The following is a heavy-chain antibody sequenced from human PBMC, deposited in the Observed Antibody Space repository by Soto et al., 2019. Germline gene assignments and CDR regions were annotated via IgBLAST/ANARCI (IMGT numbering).Heavy chain of an antibody. Sequence: QVQLVQSGAEVKKPGASVKVSCKASGYTFTSYYMHWVRQAPGQGLEWMGIINPSGGSTSYAQKFQGRVTMTRDQSTSTVYMELSSMSSADTAVYYCARDLGYSYGLDYWGQGTLVTVSS. CDR1: GYTFTSYY. D-gene: IGHD5-18*01. CDR2: INPSGGST. V-gene: IGHV1-46*01. CDR3: ARDLGYSYGLDY. J-gene: IGHJ4*02.